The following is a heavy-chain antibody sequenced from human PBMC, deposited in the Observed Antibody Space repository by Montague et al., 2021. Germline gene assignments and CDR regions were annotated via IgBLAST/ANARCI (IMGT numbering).Heavy chain of an antibody. D-gene: IGHD5-24*01. CDR3: ARDYYNSPVTMDV. CDR1: GDSISSYY. Sequence: SETLSLTCTVSGDSISSYYWTWIRQPPGKGLEWIGHIHYTGSTDYNPSLKNRVTISVDTSKQLFSLRLNSVTAADTAIYYCARDYYNSPVTMDVWGQGTTVTVS. V-gene: IGHV4-59*01. J-gene: IGHJ6*02. CDR2: IHYTGST.